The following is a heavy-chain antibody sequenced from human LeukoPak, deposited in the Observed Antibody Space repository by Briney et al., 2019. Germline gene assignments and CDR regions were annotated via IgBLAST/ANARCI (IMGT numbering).Heavy chain of an antibody. Sequence: EASVKVSCKASGYTFTSYYMHWVRQAPGQGLEWMGGFDPEDGETIYAQKFQGRVTMTEDTSTDTAYMELSSLRSEDTAVYYCATDRRSSGWYDPHYFDYWGQGTLVTVSS. CDR1: GYTFTSYY. CDR3: ATDRRSSGWYDPHYFDY. D-gene: IGHD6-19*01. CDR2: FDPEDGET. J-gene: IGHJ4*02. V-gene: IGHV1-24*01.